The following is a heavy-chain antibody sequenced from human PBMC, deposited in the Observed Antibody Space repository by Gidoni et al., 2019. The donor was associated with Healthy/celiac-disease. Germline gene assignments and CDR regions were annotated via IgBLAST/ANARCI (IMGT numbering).Heavy chain of an antibody. CDR2: INWNGGST. D-gene: IGHD5-12*01. V-gene: IGHV3-20*01. CDR3: ARETRDGSHAFDI. J-gene: IGHJ3*02. CDR1: GFPFDDYG. Sequence: EVQLVESGGGVVRPGGSLKLHCAASGFPFDDYGMSWVRQAPGKGLGLVSGINWNGGSTGYADSLKGRFTISIDNAKNSLYLQMNSLRAEDTSLYHCARETRDGSHAFDIWGQGTMVTVSS.